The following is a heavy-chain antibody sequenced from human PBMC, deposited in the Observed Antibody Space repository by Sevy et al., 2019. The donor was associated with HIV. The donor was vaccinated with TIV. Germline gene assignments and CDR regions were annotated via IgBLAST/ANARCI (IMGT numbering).Heavy chain of an antibody. CDR2: ISGSGGST. D-gene: IGHD3-3*01. V-gene: IGHV3-23*01. J-gene: IGHJ4*02. CDR1: GFTLSSYA. CDR3: AKDWRIKIFGVVIMAYFDY. Sequence: GGSLRLSCAASGFTLSSYAMSWVRQAPGKGLEWVSAISGSGGSTYYADSVKGRFTISRDNSKNTLYLQMNSLRAEDTAVYYCAKDWRIKIFGVVIMAYFDYWGQGTLVTVSS.